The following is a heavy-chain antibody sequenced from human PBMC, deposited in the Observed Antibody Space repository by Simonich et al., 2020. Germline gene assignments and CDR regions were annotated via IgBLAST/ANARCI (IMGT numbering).Heavy chain of an antibody. V-gene: IGHV4-59*08. CDR1: GGSISSYY. CDR2: IYYSGST. D-gene: IGHD1-26*01. Sequence: QVQLQESGPGLVKPSETLSLTCTVSGGSISSYYWSWLRQPPGKGLEWIWYIYYSGSTNYNPSLKSRVTISVDTSKNQFSLKLSSVTAADTAVYYCARSLGYYYYYYGMDVWCQGTTVTVSS. CDR3: ARSLGYYYYYYGMDV. J-gene: IGHJ6*02.